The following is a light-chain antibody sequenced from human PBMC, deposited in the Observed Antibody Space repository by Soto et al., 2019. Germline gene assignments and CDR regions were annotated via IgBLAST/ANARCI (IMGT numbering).Light chain of an antibody. J-gene: IGLJ3*02. V-gene: IGLV2-14*01. Sequence: QSVLTQPASVTGSPGQSITISCTGTTSDVGGYDRVSWFQQYPGTAPKLMIYEVTNRPSGVSDRFSGSKSVNTASLTISGLQPEDEADYYCSSYTIKNTLVFGGGTKLTVL. CDR1: TSDVGGYDR. CDR2: EVT. CDR3: SSYTIKNTLV.